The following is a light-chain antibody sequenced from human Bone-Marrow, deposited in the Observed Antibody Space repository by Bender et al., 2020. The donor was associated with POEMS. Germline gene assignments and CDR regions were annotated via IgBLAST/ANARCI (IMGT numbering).Light chain of an antibody. CDR2: GDN. V-gene: IGLV1-40*01. J-gene: IGLJ3*02. Sequence: QSVLTQPPSVSGAPGQRVTISCTGDSSNIGAGYDVHWYQQLPGTAPKLLIYGDNNRPSGVPDRFSGSKSGTSASLTITGLQAEDEAEYYCAVWDDSLNGWVFGGGTKLTVL. CDR1: SSNIGAGYD. CDR3: AVWDDSLNGWV.